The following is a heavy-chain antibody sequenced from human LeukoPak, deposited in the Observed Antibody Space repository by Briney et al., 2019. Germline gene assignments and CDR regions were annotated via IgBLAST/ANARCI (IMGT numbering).Heavy chain of an antibody. CDR3: ASLYYYDNSGHFSFDP. J-gene: IGHJ5*02. Sequence: SETLSLTCTVSGGSISSYYWSWIRQPPGKGLEWIGYIYYSGSTNYNPSLKSRITISVDMSKNQFSVKLSSVTAADTAVYYCASLYYYDNSGHFSFDPWGQGTLVTVSS. CDR2: IYYSGST. D-gene: IGHD3-22*01. V-gene: IGHV4-59*08. CDR1: GGSISSYY.